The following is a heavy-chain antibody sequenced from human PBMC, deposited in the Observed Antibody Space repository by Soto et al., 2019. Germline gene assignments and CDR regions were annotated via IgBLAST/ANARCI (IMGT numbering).Heavy chain of an antibody. J-gene: IGHJ4*02. Sequence: ASVKVSCKASGYTFTSYYMHWVRQAPGQGLEWMGIINPSGGSTSYAQKFQGRVTMTRDTSTSTVYMELSSLRSEDTAVYYCARDRTPPLTTVVTTTPKYYFDYWGQGTLVTVSS. CDR3: ARDRTPPLTTVVTTTPKYYFDY. CDR1: GYTFTSYY. D-gene: IGHD4-17*01. V-gene: IGHV1-46*01. CDR2: INPSGGST.